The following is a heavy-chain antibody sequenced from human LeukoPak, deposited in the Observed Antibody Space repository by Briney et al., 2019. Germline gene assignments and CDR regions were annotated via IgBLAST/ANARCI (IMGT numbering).Heavy chain of an antibody. CDR1: GFTFSSYG. CDR2: IWCDGSTK. D-gene: IGHD3-22*01. Sequence: GGSLRLSCAASGFTFSSYGMHWVRQAPGKGLEGVAVIWCDGSTKYYADSVKGRFTISRDNSKNTLYLQMNSLRAEDTAVYYCAKASHRYYDSSGYFLTTDYWGQGTLVTVSS. J-gene: IGHJ4*02. V-gene: IGHV3-33*06. CDR3: AKASHRYYDSSGYFLTTDY.